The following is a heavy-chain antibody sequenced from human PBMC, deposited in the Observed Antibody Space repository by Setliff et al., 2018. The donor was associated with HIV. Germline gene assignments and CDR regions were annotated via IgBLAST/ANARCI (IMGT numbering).Heavy chain of an antibody. D-gene: IGHD2-21*01. Sequence: SETLSLTCTVSGDSIARNTYYWSWIRQPAGKGLEWIGRIYAGGSANYNPSLRRRVTISLDTSKNQFSLKLIPVTAADTAVYYCARYGGNSFWFDPWGQGTLVTVSS. J-gene: IGHJ5*02. CDR3: ARYGGNSFWFDP. CDR1: GDSIARNTYY. CDR2: IYAGGSA. V-gene: IGHV4-61*02.